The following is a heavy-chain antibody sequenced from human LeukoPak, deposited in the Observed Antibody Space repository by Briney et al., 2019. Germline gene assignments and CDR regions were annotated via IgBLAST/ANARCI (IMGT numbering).Heavy chain of an antibody. J-gene: IGHJ4*02. D-gene: IGHD2-21*02. CDR3: ARDGGGDCDGGTFDY. Sequence: GGSLRLSCAASGFTFDDYGMSWVRQAPGKGLEWVSGINWNGGSTGYADSVKGRFTISRDNAKNSLYLQMNRLRAEDTALYYCARDGGGDCDGGTFDYWGQGTLVTVSS. V-gene: IGHV3-20*04. CDR2: INWNGGST. CDR1: GFTFDDYG.